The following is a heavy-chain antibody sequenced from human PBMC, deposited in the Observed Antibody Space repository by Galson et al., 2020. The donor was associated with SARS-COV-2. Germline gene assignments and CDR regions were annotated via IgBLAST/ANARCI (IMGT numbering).Heavy chain of an antibody. V-gene: IGHV3-23*01. CDR1: GFTFSSYA. J-gene: IGHJ4*02. CDR3: AKDRGYSYGYKFDY. CDR2: ISDGGGTT. D-gene: IGHD5-18*01. Sequence: GESLKISCVASGFTFSSYAMNWVRQTPGKGLEWVSSISDGGGTTYYADSVKDRFTISRDNSRNTLYLQMNSLRAEDTAVYYCAKDRGYSYGYKFDYWGQGTLVTVSS.